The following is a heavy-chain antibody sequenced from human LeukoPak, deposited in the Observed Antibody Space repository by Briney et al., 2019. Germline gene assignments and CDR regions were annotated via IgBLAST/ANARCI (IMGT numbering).Heavy chain of an antibody. J-gene: IGHJ4*02. Sequence: LGGSLRLSCAASGFTFSSYWMHWVRQAPGKGLVGVSRINSDGSSTSYADSVKGGFTISRDNAKNTLYLHMNNLRAEDTAVYYCARSTYYDILTGYYFDYWGQGTLVTVSS. D-gene: IGHD3-9*01. V-gene: IGHV3-74*01. CDR2: INSDGSST. CDR1: GFTFSSYW. CDR3: ARSTYYDILTGYYFDY.